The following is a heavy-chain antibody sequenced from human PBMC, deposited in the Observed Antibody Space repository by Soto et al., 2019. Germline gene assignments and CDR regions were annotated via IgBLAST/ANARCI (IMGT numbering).Heavy chain of an antibody. CDR3: AAGYYDFWSGYYIALEGGMDV. D-gene: IGHD3-3*01. V-gene: IGHV1-58*01. CDR1: GFTFTSSA. CDR2: IVVGSGNT. J-gene: IGHJ6*02. Sequence: QMQLVQSGPEVKKPGTSVKVSCKASGFTFTSSAVQWVRQARGLRLEWIGWIVVGSGNTNYAQKFQERVTITRDMSTSKAYMELSSLRPEETAVYYGAAGYYDFWSGYYIALEGGMDVWGQGTTVTVSS.